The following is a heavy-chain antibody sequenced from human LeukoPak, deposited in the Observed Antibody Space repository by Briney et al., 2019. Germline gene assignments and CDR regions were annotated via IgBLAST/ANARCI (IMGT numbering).Heavy chain of an antibody. J-gene: IGHJ4*02. CDR3: ARRAQAVAGPRRWYFDY. CDR2: INHSGST. CDR1: GGSFSGYY. Sequence: PSETLSLTCAVYGGSFSGYYWSWIRQPPGKGLEWIGEINHSGSTNYNPSLKSRVTISVDTSKNQFSLKLSSVTAADTAVYYCARRAQAVAGPRRWYFDYWGQGTLVTVSS. D-gene: IGHD6-19*01. V-gene: IGHV4-34*01.